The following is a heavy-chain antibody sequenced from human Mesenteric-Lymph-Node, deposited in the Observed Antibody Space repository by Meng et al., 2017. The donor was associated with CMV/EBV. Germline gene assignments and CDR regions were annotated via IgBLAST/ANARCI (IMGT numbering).Heavy chain of an antibody. CDR3: VRRWGSDGHDRHFDS. CDR1: GFNFDDYG. D-gene: IGHD3-16*01. Sequence: GESLKISCAASGFNFDDYGMSWVRQAPGKGLVWVSRISSDDSIIDYADSVKGRFSISRDNVKNILYLQMNSLRAEDSAVYYCVRRWGSDGHDRHFDSWGQGTLVTVSS. V-gene: IGHV3-20*04. J-gene: IGHJ4*02. CDR2: ISSDDSII.